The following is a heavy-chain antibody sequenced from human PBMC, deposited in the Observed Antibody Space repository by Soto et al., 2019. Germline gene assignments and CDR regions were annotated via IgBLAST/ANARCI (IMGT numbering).Heavy chain of an antibody. CDR1: GGSISSGGYY. D-gene: IGHD1-1*01. CDR2: IYYSGST. J-gene: IGHJ5*02. Sequence: SETLSLTCTVSGGSISSGGYYWSWIRQHPGKGLEWIGYIYYSGSTYYNPSLKSRVTISVDTSKNQFSLKLSSVTAADTDVYYCVRDGKKTLRDWFEPWGQGISVTVAS. CDR3: VRDGKKTLRDWFEP. V-gene: IGHV4-31*03.